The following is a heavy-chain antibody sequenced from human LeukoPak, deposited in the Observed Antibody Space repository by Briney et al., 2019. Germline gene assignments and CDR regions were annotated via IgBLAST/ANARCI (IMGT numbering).Heavy chain of an antibody. V-gene: IGHV1-69*13. CDR3: ASPNRGYGFDY. CDR2: IIPIFGTA. CDR1: GGTFSSYA. Sequence: ASVKVSCKASGGTFSSYAISWVRQAPGQGLEWMGGIIPIFGTANYAQKFQGRVTITADESTSTAYMELSSLRSEDTAVYYCASPNRGYGFDYWGQGTLVTVSS. D-gene: IGHD6-25*01. J-gene: IGHJ4*02.